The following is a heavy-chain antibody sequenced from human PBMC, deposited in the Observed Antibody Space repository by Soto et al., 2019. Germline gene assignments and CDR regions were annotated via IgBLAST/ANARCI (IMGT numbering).Heavy chain of an antibody. CDR3: AASYGSGYRAFDY. Sequence: QVQLVQSGAEVRKPGSSVKVSCKASGYTFSFYTINWVRQAPGLGLEWMGRVNPIVSMSNYAQKFQGRVTITADKSTNTAYMQLSSLRSEDTAIYYCAASYGSGYRAFDYWGQGALVTVSS. D-gene: IGHD3-10*01. CDR2: VNPIVSMS. CDR1: GYTFSFYT. J-gene: IGHJ4*02. V-gene: IGHV1-69*02.